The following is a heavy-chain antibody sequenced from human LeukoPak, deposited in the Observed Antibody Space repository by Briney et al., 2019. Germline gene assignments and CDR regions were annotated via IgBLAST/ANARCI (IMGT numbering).Heavy chain of an antibody. CDR1: GFTFSSYA. Sequence: GGSLRLSCAASGFTFSSYAMSWVRQAPGRGLEWVSAISGSGGSTYYADSVKGRFTISRDNSKNTLYLQMNSLRAEDTAVYYCAKVRRGIAAAGKGGSIDYWGQGTLVTVSS. D-gene: IGHD6-13*01. CDR2: ISGSGGST. CDR3: AKVRRGIAAAGKGGSIDY. V-gene: IGHV3-23*01. J-gene: IGHJ4*02.